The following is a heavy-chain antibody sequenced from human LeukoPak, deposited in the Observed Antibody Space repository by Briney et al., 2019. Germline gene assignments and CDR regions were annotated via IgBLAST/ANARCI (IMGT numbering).Heavy chain of an antibody. V-gene: IGHV3-74*01. D-gene: IGHD2-2*01. Sequence: GGSLRLSCAASGFTFSSYWMHWVRQDPRKGLVWVSRINGDGRNINYADSVRGRFTISRDNAKNTLYLQMNSLTAEDTALYYCAKGSSTTCPCYRDYWGQGTLVTVSS. CDR2: INGDGRNI. CDR3: AKGSSTTCPCYRDY. CDR1: GFTFSSYW. J-gene: IGHJ4*02.